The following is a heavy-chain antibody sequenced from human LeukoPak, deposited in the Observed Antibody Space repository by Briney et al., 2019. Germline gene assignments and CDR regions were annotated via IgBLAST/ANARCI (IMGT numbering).Heavy chain of an antibody. CDR3: ARDLGNYDRGTSYFDH. Sequence: GGSLRLSCAASGFTFSSYGMHWVRQAPGKGLEWVAFIRYDGSNKYYADSVKGRFTISRDNSKNTLYLQMNSLRDEDTAVYYCARDLGNYDRGTSYFDHWGQGTLVTVSS. D-gene: IGHD3-16*01. CDR1: GFTFSSYG. CDR2: IRYDGSNK. J-gene: IGHJ4*02. V-gene: IGHV3-30*02.